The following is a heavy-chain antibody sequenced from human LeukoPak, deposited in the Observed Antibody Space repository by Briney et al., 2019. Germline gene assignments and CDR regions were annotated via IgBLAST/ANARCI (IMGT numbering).Heavy chain of an antibody. Sequence: GGSLRLSCAASGFTFSSYSMNWVRQAPGNGLEWVSSISSSSSYIYYADSVKGRFTISRDNAKNSLYLQMNSLRAEDTAVYYCPKKKTDCSYPSSFDYWGQGTMVTVSS. CDR1: GFTFSSYS. D-gene: IGHD2-21*02. V-gene: IGHV3-21*01. CDR2: ISSSSSYI. CDR3: PKKKTDCSYPSSFDY. J-gene: IGHJ4*02.